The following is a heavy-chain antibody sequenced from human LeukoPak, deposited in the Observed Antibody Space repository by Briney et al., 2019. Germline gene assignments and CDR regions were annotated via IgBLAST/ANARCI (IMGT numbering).Heavy chain of an antibody. CDR3: ARTIEGHFDY. D-gene: IGHD3-3*01. CDR2: ISYDGSNK. J-gene: IGHJ4*02. Sequence: GGSLRLSCAASGFTFSSYAMHWVRQAPGKGLEWVAVISYDGSNKYYADSVKGRFTISRDNSKNTLYLQMNSLRAEDTAVYYCARTIEGHFDYWGRGTLVTVSS. CDR1: GFTFSSYA. V-gene: IGHV3-30-3*01.